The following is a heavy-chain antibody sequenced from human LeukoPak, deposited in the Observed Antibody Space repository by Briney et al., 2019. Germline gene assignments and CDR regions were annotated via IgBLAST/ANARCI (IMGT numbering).Heavy chain of an antibody. J-gene: IGHJ4*02. D-gene: IGHD6-13*01. CDR1: GGSISDYF. CDR3: GRGKRWDSSTYRTPIES. V-gene: IGHV4-59*01. Sequence: SETLSLTCTDSGGSISDYFWSWTRQPPGKGLEWIGYVFNSENTNYNPSLKSRVTMSADRSRNQISLDLRSVSAAAAAVDYCGRGKRWDSSTYRTPIESWGQGTLVSVSS. CDR2: VFNSENT.